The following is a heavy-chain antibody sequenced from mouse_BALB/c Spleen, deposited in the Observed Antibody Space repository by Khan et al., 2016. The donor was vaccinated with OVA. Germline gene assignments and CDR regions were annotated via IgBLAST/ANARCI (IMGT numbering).Heavy chain of an antibody. Sequence: EVQLQQSGPELVKPGASVKISCKASGYSFTGYFMNWVMQSHGKSLEWIGRINPHIGETFYNQKFKGKATLTVDESSSTEHMELRSLASEDSAVYYCARIYGSDFDYWGHGTTLTVSS. CDR2: INPHIGET. V-gene: IGHV1-20*02. J-gene: IGHJ2*01. CDR1: GYSFTGYF. D-gene: IGHD1-1*01. CDR3: ARIYGSDFDY.